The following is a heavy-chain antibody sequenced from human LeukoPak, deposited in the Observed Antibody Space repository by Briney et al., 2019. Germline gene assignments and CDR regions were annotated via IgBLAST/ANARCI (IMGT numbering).Heavy chain of an antibody. CDR1: GFTVSSNY. CDR2: IYSGGST. Sequence: GGSLRLSCSASGFTVSSNYMSWDRQAPGKGLEWVSVIYSGGSTYYADSVKGRFTISRDNSKNTVYLQMSSLRAEDTAVYYCARFDSSGYSEDWGQGTLVTVSS. J-gene: IGHJ4*02. D-gene: IGHD3-22*01. V-gene: IGHV3-53*01. CDR3: ARFDSSGYSED.